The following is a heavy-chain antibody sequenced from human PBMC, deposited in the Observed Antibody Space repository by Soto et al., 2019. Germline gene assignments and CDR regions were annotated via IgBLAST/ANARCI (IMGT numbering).Heavy chain of an antibody. CDR3: ARHYSAMGV. V-gene: IGHV3-53*02. CDR1: GFTVRSVY. Sequence: EVQLVETGGDLIQPGGSLRLSCAAFGFTVRSVYMTWLPQATGKGMEWISIIYSDNNTDYADSVKGRFSISRDTSKNILYLQMNSLRAEDTAEYYCARHYSAMGVWGQGTTVTVSS. J-gene: IGHJ6*02. CDR2: IYSDNNT.